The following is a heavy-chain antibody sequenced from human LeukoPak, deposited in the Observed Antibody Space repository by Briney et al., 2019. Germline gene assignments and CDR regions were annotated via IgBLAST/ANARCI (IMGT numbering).Heavy chain of an antibody. D-gene: IGHD3-16*02. J-gene: IGHJ4*02. CDR2: IGTAGDT. Sequence: PGGSLRLSCAASGFTFSSYDMHWVRQATGKGLEWVSAIGTAGDTYYPGSVKGRFTISRENAKNPLYLQMNSLRAGDTAVYYCARGGAYYDYVWGSYRILDYWGQGTLVTVSS. V-gene: IGHV3-13*01. CDR1: GFTFSSYD. CDR3: ARGGAYYDYVWGSYRILDY.